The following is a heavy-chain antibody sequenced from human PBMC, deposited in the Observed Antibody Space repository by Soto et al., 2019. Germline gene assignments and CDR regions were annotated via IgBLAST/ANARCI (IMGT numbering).Heavy chain of an antibody. CDR3: ARADWNFVVYFYGMDV. J-gene: IGHJ6*01. Sequence: KPSETLSLTCTVSGGSVNSGSFYWSWIRQPPGKGLEWIGYIYYSGSANYNPSLKSRVTISMDTSKNQFSLQLTSVTAADSAVYYCARADWNFVVYFYGMDVWGQGTTVTVSS. CDR2: IYYSGSA. CDR1: GGSVNSGSFY. D-gene: IGHD1-7*01. V-gene: IGHV4-61*01.